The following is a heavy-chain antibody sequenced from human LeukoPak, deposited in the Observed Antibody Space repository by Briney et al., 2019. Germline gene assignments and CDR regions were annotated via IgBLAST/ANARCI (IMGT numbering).Heavy chain of an antibody. V-gene: IGHV1-69*13. Sequence: SVKVSCKASGGTFSSYAISWVRQAPGQGLEWMGEIIPIFDIANYAHKFQGRVTITADESTSTAYMELNSLRSEDTAVYYCATEVELELYYFDYWGQGTLVTVSS. D-gene: IGHD1-7*01. J-gene: IGHJ4*02. CDR3: ATEVELELYYFDY. CDR2: IIPIFDIA. CDR1: GGTFSSYA.